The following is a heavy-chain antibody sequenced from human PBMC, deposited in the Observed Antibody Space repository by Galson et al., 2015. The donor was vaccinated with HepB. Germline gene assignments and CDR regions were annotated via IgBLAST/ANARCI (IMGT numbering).Heavy chain of an antibody. Sequence: SLRLSCAASGFTFSSNNMHWVRQAPGKGLEWVAVIWLDGSNRYHADSVKGRFTISRDNSKNTLFLQMSSLRAEDTAVYYCARDKDDAMDVWGQGTTVTVSS. CDR3: ARDKDDAMDV. V-gene: IGHV3-33*08. CDR2: IWLDGSNR. J-gene: IGHJ6*02. D-gene: IGHD2-15*01. CDR1: GFTFSSNN.